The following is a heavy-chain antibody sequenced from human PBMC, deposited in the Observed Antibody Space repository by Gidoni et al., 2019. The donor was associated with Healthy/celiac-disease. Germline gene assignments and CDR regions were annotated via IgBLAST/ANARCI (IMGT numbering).Heavy chain of an antibody. V-gene: IGHV3-30-3*01. CDR2: ISYDGSNK. CDR3: ARAVSGWYSYFDY. Sequence: QVQLVESGGGVVQPGRSLRLSCAASGFTFSSYAMDWVRQAPGKGLEWVAVISYDGSNKYYADSVKGRFTISRDNSKNTLYLQMNSLRAEDTAVYYCARAVSGWYSYFDYWGQGTLVTVSS. D-gene: IGHD6-19*01. CDR1: GFTFSSYA. J-gene: IGHJ4*02.